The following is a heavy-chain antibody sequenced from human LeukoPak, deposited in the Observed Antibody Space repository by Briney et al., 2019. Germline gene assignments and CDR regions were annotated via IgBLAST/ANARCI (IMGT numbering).Heavy chain of an antibody. J-gene: IGHJ6*03. Sequence: PSETLSLTCAVSGYSISSGYYWGWIRQPPGKGLEWIGSIYHSGSTYYNPSLKSRFTISVDTSKNQFSLKLSSVTAADTAVYYCARVYGSGSYSNFYYYYMDVWGKGTTVTVSS. CDR1: GYSISSGYY. V-gene: IGHV4-38-2*01. CDR3: ARVYGSGSYSNFYYYYMDV. CDR2: IYHSGST. D-gene: IGHD3-10*01.